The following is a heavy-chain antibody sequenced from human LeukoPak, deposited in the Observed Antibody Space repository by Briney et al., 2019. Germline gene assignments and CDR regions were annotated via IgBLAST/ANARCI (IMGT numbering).Heavy chain of an antibody. CDR2: LDPEGGET. V-gene: IGHV1-24*01. J-gene: IGHJ3*02. CDR3: ATDPEASAAFDI. Sequence: ASVKLSCKVSGYTLTELSMHWVRHAPAKGREWVGGLDPEGGETIYAQKFQGRVTMTEDTSTDTAYMELSSLRSEDTAVYYCATDPEASAAFDIWGQGTMVTVSS. CDR1: GYTLTELS.